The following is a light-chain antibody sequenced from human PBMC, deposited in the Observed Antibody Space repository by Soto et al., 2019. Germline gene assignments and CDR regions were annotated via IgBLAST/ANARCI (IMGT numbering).Light chain of an antibody. V-gene: IGKV1-5*01. J-gene: IGKJ1*01. CDR2: DAS. CDR1: QSISSW. Sequence: DIQMTQSPSTLSASVGDRVTITCRASQSISSWLAWYQQKPGKAPKLLIYDASILESGVPSRFSGSGSGTEFTLTISILQPDAFATDYCQQYNSYSPLTFGQGTKVEIK. CDR3: QQYNSYSPLT.